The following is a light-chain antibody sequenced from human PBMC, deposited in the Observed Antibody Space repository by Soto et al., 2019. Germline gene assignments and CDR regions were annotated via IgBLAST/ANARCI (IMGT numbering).Light chain of an antibody. Sequence: QSVLTQPPSVSEAPGQRGPISCTGSSSNIGAGYDAHWYQQVPGTAPKLLIYENNNRPSGVPDRFSGSKSGTSASLAITGLRAEDEAEYYCQSYDSSLSGYVFGTGTKLTVL. J-gene: IGLJ1*01. V-gene: IGLV1-40*01. CDR3: QSYDSSLSGYV. CDR1: SSNIGAGYD. CDR2: ENN.